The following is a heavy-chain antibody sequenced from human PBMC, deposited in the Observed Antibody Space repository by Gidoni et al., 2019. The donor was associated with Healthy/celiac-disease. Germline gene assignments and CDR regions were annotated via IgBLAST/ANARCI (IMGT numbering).Heavy chain of an antibody. CDR1: GFTFSSYG. CDR3: AKDLYGDSEAEGDP. V-gene: IGHV3-30*18. CDR2: ISYDGSNK. J-gene: IGHJ5*02. Sequence: QVQLVESGGGVVQPGRSLRLSCAASGFTFSSYGMHWVRQAPGKGLEWVAVISYDGSNKYYADSVKGRFTISRDNSKNTLYLQMNSLRAEDTAVYYCAKDLYGDSEAEGDPWGQGTLVTVSS. D-gene: IGHD4-17*01.